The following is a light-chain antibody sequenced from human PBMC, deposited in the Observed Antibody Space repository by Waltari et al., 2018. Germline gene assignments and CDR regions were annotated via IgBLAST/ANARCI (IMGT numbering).Light chain of an antibody. Sequence: SGRTRPPSCPGAPGRRVPISCPGSSPNIGVGFDLPGYQQVPGAAPKLLIYGSTNRPSGVPDRFSGSKSGTSASLAITGLQAEDESDYYCQSYDRSLSGHVVFGGGTKLTVL. J-gene: IGLJ2*01. CDR3: QSYDRSLSGHVV. V-gene: IGLV1-40*01. CDR2: GST. CDR1: SPNIGVGFD.